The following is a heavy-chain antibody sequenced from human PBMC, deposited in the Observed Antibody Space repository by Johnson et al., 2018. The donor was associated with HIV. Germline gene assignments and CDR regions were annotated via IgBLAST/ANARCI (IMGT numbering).Heavy chain of an antibody. J-gene: IGHJ3*02. V-gene: IGHV3-7*01. CDR1: GFTFSSYA. Sequence: VQLVESGGGVVQPGRSLRLSCAASGFTFSSYAMHWVRQAPGKGLEWVANIKQDGSEKYYVASVKGRFTISRDNAKNSLYLQMNSLRAEDTAVYYCARDDILGAFDIWGQGTMVTVSS. CDR3: ARDDILGAFDI. CDR2: IKQDGSEK. D-gene: IGHD2-15*01.